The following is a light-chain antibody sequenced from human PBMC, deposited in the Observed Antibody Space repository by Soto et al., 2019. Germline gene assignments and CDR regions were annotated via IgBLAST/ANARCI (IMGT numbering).Light chain of an antibody. J-gene: IGLJ3*02. CDR2: EVS. V-gene: IGLV2-14*01. CDR1: SSDIGGYNF. CDR3: SSYTSSSPGV. Sequence: QSALTQPASVSGSPGQSITISCTGTSSDIGGYNFVSWYQQHPGKAPKLMVFEVSNRPSGVSNRFSGSKSGNTASLTISGLQAEDEADYYCSSYTSSSPGVFAGGPGVTVL.